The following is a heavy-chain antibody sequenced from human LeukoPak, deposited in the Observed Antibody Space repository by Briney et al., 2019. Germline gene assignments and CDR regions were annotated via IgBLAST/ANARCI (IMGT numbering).Heavy chain of an antibody. V-gene: IGHV4-31*03. J-gene: IGHJ5*02. Sequence: SETLSLTCTVSGGSFSSGDHYWSWIRQHPGKGLEWIGYISYSGSTYYNPSLKGRVIISVDTSKSQFSLRLSSVTAADTAVYYCAEEVTGEHWFDPWGQGTLVTVSS. CDR3: AEEVTGEHWFDP. D-gene: IGHD7-27*01. CDR1: GGSFSSGDHY. CDR2: ISYSGST.